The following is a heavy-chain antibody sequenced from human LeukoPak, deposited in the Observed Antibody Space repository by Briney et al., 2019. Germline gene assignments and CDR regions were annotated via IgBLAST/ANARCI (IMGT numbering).Heavy chain of an antibody. J-gene: IGHJ6*02. CDR1: GFTASSNY. CDR3: ARDTMVRGVISYYYGMDV. CDR2: IYSGGST. Sequence: GGSLRLSCAASGFTASSNYMSWVRQAPGKGLEWVSVIYSGGSTYYADSVKGRFTISRDNSKNTLYLQMNSLRAEDTAVYYCARDTMVRGVISYYYGMDVWGQGTTVTVSS. V-gene: IGHV3-53*01. D-gene: IGHD3-10*01.